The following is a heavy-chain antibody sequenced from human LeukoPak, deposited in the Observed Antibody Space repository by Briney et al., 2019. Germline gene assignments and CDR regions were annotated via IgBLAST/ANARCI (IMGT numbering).Heavy chain of an antibody. J-gene: IGHJ3*02. Sequence: PGGSLRLSCAASGFTSSSFWMSWVRQAPGKGLGWVANTNQNGSEEHYVDSVKGRFTISRDNAKNSLYLQMNSLRAEDTAVYYCATEVPSALNAFDIWGQGTMVTVSS. D-gene: IGHD2-2*01. CDR2: TNQNGSEE. CDR1: GFTSSSFW. CDR3: ATEVPSALNAFDI. V-gene: IGHV3-7*01.